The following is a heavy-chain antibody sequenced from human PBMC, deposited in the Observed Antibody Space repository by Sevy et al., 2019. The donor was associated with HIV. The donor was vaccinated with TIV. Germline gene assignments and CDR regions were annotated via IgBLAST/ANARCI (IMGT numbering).Heavy chain of an antibody. CDR1: GFRFSSFA. V-gene: IGHV3-23*01. J-gene: IGHJ6*03. CDR2: ISVSGGST. D-gene: IGHD1-1*01. Sequence: GGSLRLSCAASGFRFSSFAMSWVRQAPGKWLECVSAISVSGGSTYYANSVKGRFTISRDNSKNTVYLQMNSLRAEDTALYYCAKSGTDTTYYYMDVWGKGTTVTVSS. CDR3: AKSGTDTTYYYMDV.